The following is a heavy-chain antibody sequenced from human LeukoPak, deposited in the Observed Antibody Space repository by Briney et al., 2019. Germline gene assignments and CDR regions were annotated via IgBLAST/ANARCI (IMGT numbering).Heavy chain of an antibody. Sequence: PGGSLRLSCAASGFPFSSYWFHWVRQAPGKGLVWVSRINGDASSTTYADSVKGRFTISRDNAKNTLYLQMNSLRAEDTAVYYCARDKYYAIDYWGQGTLVTVSS. V-gene: IGHV3-74*01. CDR1: GFPFSSYW. D-gene: IGHD2-2*01. CDR3: ARDKYYAIDY. CDR2: INGDASST. J-gene: IGHJ4*02.